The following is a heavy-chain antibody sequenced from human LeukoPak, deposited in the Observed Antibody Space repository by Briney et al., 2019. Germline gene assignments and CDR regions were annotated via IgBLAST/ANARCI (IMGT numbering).Heavy chain of an antibody. V-gene: IGHV1-2*02. CDR1: GYTFTGNY. CDR2: INPNSGGT. CDR3: ARDGADRIAVAGTGSGSDY. J-gene: IGHJ4*02. Sequence: ASVKVSCKSSGYTFTGNYMHWVRQAPGQGLEWMGWINPNSGGTNYAQKFQGRVTMTRDTSISTAYMELSRLRSDDTAVYYCARDGADRIAVAGTGSGSDYWGQGTLVTVSS. D-gene: IGHD6-19*01.